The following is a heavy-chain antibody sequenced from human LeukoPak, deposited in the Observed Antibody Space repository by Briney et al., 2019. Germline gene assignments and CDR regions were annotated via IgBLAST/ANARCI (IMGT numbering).Heavy chain of an antibody. D-gene: IGHD3-10*01. CDR3: ARDVAVRGVIQYYYAMDV. CDR2: IYYSGST. V-gene: IGHV4-31*03. Sequence: SETLSLTCTVSGGSISGYYWSWIRQHPGKGLEWIGYIYYSGSTYYNPSLKSRVTISVDTSKNQFSLKLSSVSAADTAVYYCARDVAVRGVIQYYYAMDVWGQGTTVTVSS. J-gene: IGHJ6*02. CDR1: GGSISGYY.